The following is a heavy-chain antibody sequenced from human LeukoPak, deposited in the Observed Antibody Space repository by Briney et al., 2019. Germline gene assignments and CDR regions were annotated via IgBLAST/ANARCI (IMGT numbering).Heavy chain of an antibody. CDR1: GFTFSNAW. J-gene: IGHJ3*02. CDR3: ARDSSYAFDI. D-gene: IGHD3-10*01. V-gene: IGHV3-48*02. Sequence: HPGGSLRLSCAASGFTFSNAWMTWVRQAPGKGLEWVSYISSSSSTICYADSVKGRFTISRDNVKNSLYLQMNSLSDEDTAVYSCARDSSYAFDIWGQGTMVTVSS. CDR2: ISSSSSTI.